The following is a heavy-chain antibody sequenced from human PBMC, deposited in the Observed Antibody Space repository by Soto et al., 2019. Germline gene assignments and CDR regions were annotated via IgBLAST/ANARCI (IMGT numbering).Heavy chain of an antibody. D-gene: IGHD6-19*01. CDR1: ASTFSNAW. CDR3: TTDAYSSGRYYFDY. CDR2: IKSNTDGGTT. Sequence: AGSLTLSCAPSASTFSNAWMSWVRQARGKGLEWVGRIKSNTDGGTTDYAAPVKGRSTISRDESKNTLYLQMNSLKTEDTAVYYCTTDAYSSGRYYFDYWGQGTLVTVSS. V-gene: IGHV3-15*01. J-gene: IGHJ4*02.